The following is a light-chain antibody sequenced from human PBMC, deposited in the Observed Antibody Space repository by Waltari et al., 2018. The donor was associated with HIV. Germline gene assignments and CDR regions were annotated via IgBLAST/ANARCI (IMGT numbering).Light chain of an antibody. CDR2: EDS. CDR1: SSDVGGYNR. Sequence: QSALTQPPSVSGSPGQSVTISCPGTSSDVGGYNRVTWYQPPPGTVTKVIMYEDSNRPAGVPDRFSGSKSGNTASLTISGLQAEDEADYYCNSFTSSTTYVFGTGTKVTVL. J-gene: IGLJ1*01. CDR3: NSFTSSTTYV. V-gene: IGLV2-18*02.